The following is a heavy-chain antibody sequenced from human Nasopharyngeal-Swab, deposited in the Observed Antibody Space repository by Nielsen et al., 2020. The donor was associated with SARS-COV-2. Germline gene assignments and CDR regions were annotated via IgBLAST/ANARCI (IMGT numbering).Heavy chain of an antibody. J-gene: IGHJ6*03. D-gene: IGHD1-1*01. Sequence: GGSLRLSFAASGFTFISNWMTWSRQAPGKGLEWVANIKQEGSEKYYVDSVKGRFTISRDNAKNSLYLQMNSLRAEDTAVYYCAREWGGSTDYYYYMDVWGKGTTVTVSS. CDR3: AREWGGSTDYYYYMDV. CDR1: GFTFISNW. CDR2: IKQEGSEK. V-gene: IGHV3-7*03.